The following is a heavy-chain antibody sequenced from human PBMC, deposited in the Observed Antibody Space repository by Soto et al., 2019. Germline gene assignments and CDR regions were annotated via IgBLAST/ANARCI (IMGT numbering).Heavy chain of an antibody. CDR3: ARGSSSGRFDY. CDR2: TYYRSKWYN. J-gene: IGHJ4*02. V-gene: IGHV6-1*01. D-gene: IGHD6-19*01. Sequence: SPSRGLEWLGRTYYRSKWYNDYAVSVKSRISINPDTSKNQFSLQLNSVSPEDTAVYYCARGSSSGRFDYWGQGILVIVSS.